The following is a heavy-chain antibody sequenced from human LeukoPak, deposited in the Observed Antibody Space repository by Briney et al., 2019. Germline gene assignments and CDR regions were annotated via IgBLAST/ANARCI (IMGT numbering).Heavy chain of an antibody. CDR2: INPNSGGT. J-gene: IGHJ4*02. V-gene: IGHV1-2*02. Sequence: ASVKVSCKASGYTLTGYYMHWVRQAPGQGLEWMGWINPNSGGTNYAQKFQGRVTMTRDTSISTAYMELSRLRSDDTAVYYCARSQDIVVVIAALSLWGQGTLVTVSS. D-gene: IGHD2-15*01. CDR1: GYTLTGYY. CDR3: ARSQDIVVVIAALSL.